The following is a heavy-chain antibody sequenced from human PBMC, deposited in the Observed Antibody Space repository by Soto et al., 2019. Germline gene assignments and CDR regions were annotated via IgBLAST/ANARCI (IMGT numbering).Heavy chain of an antibody. CDR1: GYTFTGYY. J-gene: IGHJ4*02. V-gene: IGHV1-2*02. CDR2: INPNSGGT. CDR3: ASGVLMVYAREYFDY. D-gene: IGHD2-8*01. Sequence: ASVKVSCRASGYTFTGYYMHWVRQAPGQGLEWMGWINPNSGGTNYAQKFQGRVTMTRDTSISTAYMELSRLRPDDTAVYYCASGVLMVYAREYFDYWGQGTLVTVSS.